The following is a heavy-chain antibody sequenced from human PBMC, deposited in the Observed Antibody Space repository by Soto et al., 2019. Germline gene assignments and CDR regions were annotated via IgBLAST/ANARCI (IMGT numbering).Heavy chain of an antibody. D-gene: IGHD5-12*01. Sequence: GGSLRLSCAASGFIFTNYWMHWVRQVPGKGLVCVSRISGDGNSTNYADSVKGRFTISRDNAKNTLYLQMGSLTSEDTAVYYCVRGRATRPYWGQGTLVTVSS. CDR1: GFIFTNYW. V-gene: IGHV3-74*01. CDR2: ISGDGNST. J-gene: IGHJ4*02. CDR3: VRGRATRPY.